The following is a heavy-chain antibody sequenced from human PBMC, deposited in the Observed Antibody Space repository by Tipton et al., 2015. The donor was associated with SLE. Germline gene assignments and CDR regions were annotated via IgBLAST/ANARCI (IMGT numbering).Heavy chain of an antibody. CDR2: VYSSGST. CDR1: GGSISSHY. D-gene: IGHD1-26*01. CDR3: ARGGGSYYDY. V-gene: IGHV4-4*07. J-gene: IGHJ4*02. Sequence: TLSLTCTVSGGSISSHYWSWIRQPPGKGLEWIGRVYSSGSTIYNPSIKSRITLSLDTSKNQFSLRVNSVTAADTAVYYCARGGGSYYDYWGQGTLVTVSS.